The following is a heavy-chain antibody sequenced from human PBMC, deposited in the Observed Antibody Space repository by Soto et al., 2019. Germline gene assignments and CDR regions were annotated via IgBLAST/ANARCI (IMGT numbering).Heavy chain of an antibody. CDR3: ARDGDYGDYSGYYGMDV. J-gene: IGHJ6*02. Sequence: PSETLSLTCAVSGGSISSGGYSWSWIRQPSGKGLEWIGYMYHSGSTNYNPPLKSRVTISVDTSKNQFSLKLSSVTAADTAVYYCARDGDYGDYSGYYGMDVWGQGTTVTVSS. CDR1: GGSISSGGYS. CDR2: MYHSGST. V-gene: IGHV4-30-2*05. D-gene: IGHD4-17*01.